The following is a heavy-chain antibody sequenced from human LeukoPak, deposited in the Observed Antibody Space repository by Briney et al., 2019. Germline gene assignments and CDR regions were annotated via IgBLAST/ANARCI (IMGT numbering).Heavy chain of an antibody. CDR3: ARELPRGTWYFDL. CDR1: GGSFSGYY. J-gene: IGHJ2*01. CDR2: IYYTGKT. V-gene: IGHV4-59*01. Sequence: PSETLSLTCAVYGGSFSGYYWSWIRQPPGKGLEWIGYIYYTGKTNHNPSLKSRVTISVDTSTNQFSLKLSSVTAADTAFYYCARELPRGTWYFDLWGRGTLVTVSS. D-gene: IGHD3-10*01.